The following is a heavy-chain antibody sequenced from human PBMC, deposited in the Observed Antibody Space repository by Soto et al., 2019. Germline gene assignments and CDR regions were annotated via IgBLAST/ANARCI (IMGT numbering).Heavy chain of an antibody. V-gene: IGHV1-69*02. CDR1: GGTFSTST. CDR3: ARVETYYYDSSGQNDAFDI. Sequence: GASVKVSCKASGGTFSTSTFTWVRQAPGQGLEWMGRTIPLLNVADYAQDFQGRLTITADKSTSTAYMELSSLRSEDTAVYYCARVETYYYDSSGQNDAFDIWGQGTMVTVSS. J-gene: IGHJ3*02. CDR2: TIPLLNVA. D-gene: IGHD3-22*01.